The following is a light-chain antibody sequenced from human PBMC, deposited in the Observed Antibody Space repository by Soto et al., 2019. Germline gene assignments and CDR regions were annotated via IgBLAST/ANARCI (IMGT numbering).Light chain of an antibody. V-gene: IGKV1-5*03. CDR1: QNINKW. CDR2: EAS. J-gene: IGKJ1*01. Sequence: DIPMTQSPSTLSASVGDRVTITCRASQNINKWLAWYQQKPGRAPKLLIYEASTLQPGVPSRLTGRGFGTEFTLPISSLRPDDFAPYGSQQYKTSSTFGQGTKMDFK. CDR3: QQYKTSST.